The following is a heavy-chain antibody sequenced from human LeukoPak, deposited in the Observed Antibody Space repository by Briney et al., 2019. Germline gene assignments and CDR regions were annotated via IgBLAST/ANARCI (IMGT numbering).Heavy chain of an antibody. CDR1: GYTFTSYY. CDR2: INPNRGST. Sequence: ASVKVSCKASGYTFTSYYMYWVRQAPGQGLEWMGIINPNRGSTSYARKFQGRVTMTRDMSTSTVYMELSSLRSEDTAIYYCATGSHVRVYDSSAYYGHYWGQGTLVTVSS. J-gene: IGHJ4*02. V-gene: IGHV1-46*01. D-gene: IGHD3-22*01. CDR3: ATGSHVRVYDSSAYYGHY.